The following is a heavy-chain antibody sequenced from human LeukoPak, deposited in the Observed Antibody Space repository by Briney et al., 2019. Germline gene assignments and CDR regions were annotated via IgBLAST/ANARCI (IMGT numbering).Heavy chain of an antibody. D-gene: IGHD3-10*01. CDR1: GFTFSSYA. CDR2: ISGNGGTT. V-gene: IGHV3-23*01. CDR3: AKPRDYYGPFAY. J-gene: IGHJ4*02. Sequence: GGSLRLSCAASGFTFSSYAMSWVRQAPGKGLEWVSAISGNGGTTYYADSVKGRFTISRDNSKNTLYLQMNSLRAEDTAVYYCAKPRDYYGPFAYWGRGTLVTVSS.